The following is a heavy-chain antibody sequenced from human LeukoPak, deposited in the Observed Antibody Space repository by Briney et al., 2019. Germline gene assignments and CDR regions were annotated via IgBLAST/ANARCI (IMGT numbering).Heavy chain of an antibody. D-gene: IGHD1-26*01. Sequence: GGSLRLSCAASGFTVSSNYMNWVRQAPGRGLEWVSVIYSGGTTYYADSVKGRFTISRDNTKNTLYLQMNSLRAEDTAVYYCARGLVGAYFDYWGQGTLVTVCS. CDR2: IYSGGTT. J-gene: IGHJ4*01. CDR3: ARGLVGAYFDY. V-gene: IGHV3-53*01. CDR1: GFTVSSNY.